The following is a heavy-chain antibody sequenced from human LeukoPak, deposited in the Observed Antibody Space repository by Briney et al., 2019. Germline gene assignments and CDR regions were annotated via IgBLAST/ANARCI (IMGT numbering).Heavy chain of an antibody. CDR3: ARDFCQWYYYDSSAVTSIYFDY. D-gene: IGHD3-22*01. V-gene: IGHV3-11*01. J-gene: IGHJ4*02. Sequence: GGSLRLSCAASGYTFSDYYMSWIREAPGKGLEGVSYISSSGSTIYYADSVKGRFTISRDNAKNSLYLQMNSLRAEDTAVYYCARDFCQWYYYDSSAVTSIYFDYWGQGTLVTVSS. CDR1: GYTFSDYY. CDR2: ISSSGSTI.